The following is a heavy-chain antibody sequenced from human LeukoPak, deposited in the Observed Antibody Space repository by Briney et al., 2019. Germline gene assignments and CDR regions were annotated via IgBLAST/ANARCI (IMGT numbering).Heavy chain of an antibody. CDR1: GFTFSSYG. CDR3: AKDLGPGLGNIVATPDY. Sequence: PGGSLRLSCAASGFTFSSYGMHWVRQAPGKGLEGVAVISYDGSNKYYADSVKGRFTISRDNSKNTLYLQMNSLRAEDTAVYYCAKDLGPGLGNIVATPDYWGQGTLVTVSS. D-gene: IGHD5-12*01. V-gene: IGHV3-30*18. CDR2: ISYDGSNK. J-gene: IGHJ4*02.